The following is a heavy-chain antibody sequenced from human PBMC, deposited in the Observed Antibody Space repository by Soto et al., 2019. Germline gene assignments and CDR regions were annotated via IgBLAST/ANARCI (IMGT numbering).Heavy chain of an antibody. V-gene: IGHV1-24*01. CDR2: FDPEDGET. D-gene: IGHD1-20*01. CDR1: GYTLTELS. J-gene: IGHJ4*02. Sequence: ASVKVSCKVSGYTLTELSMHWVRQAPGKGLEWMGGFDPEDGETIYAQKFQGRVTMTEDTSTDTAYMELSSLRSEDTAVYYCATGQWRYNWNGEVYWWGQGTLVTVSS. CDR3: ATGQWRYNWNGEVYW.